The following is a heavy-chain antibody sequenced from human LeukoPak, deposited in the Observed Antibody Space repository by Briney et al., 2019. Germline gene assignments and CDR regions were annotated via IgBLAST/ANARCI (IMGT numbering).Heavy chain of an antibody. Sequence: GGSLRLSCAASGFTFSSYSMNWVRQAPGKGLGWVSSISSSSSYIYYADSVKGRFTISRDNAKNSLYLQMNSLRAEDTAVYYCARDYITARHPLDYWGQGTLVTVSS. J-gene: IGHJ4*02. CDR1: GFTFSSYS. V-gene: IGHV3-21*01. D-gene: IGHD6-6*01. CDR2: ISSSSSYI. CDR3: ARDYITARHPLDY.